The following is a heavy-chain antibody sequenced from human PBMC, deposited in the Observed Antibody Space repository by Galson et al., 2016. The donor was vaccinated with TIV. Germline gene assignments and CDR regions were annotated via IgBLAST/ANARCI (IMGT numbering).Heavy chain of an antibody. CDR2: IYGDGRT. V-gene: IGHV3-53*01. D-gene: IGHD3-22*01. CDR1: GFIVDDNY. J-gene: IGHJ6*02. CDR3: ARDRYCDARGYYYYYYGMDV. Sequence: SLRLSCAASGFIVDDNYMTWIRQAPGKGLEWVSVIYGDGRTYYTDSVRGRFTISRDSSKNTLYLQMNSLRAEDTAVYYCARDRYCDARGYYYYYYGMDVWGQGTTVTVSS.